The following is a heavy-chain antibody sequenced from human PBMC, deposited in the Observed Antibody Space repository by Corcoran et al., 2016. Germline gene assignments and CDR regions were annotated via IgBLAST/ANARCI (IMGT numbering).Heavy chain of an antibody. CDR2: IYPGDSET. CDR1: GYSFTTYW. J-gene: IGHJ5*02. CDR3: ARHRGGIMGTTPGGFDP. Sequence: EVQLVQSGAEVKKPGESLKISCKGSGYSFTTYWIGWVRQMPGKRLEWMRIIYPGDSETRYSPPFQGQVTISADKSISTAYLQWSSLKASDTARYYCARHRGGIMGTTPGGFDPWGQGTLVTVAS. V-gene: IGHV5-51*01. D-gene: IGHD1-26*01.